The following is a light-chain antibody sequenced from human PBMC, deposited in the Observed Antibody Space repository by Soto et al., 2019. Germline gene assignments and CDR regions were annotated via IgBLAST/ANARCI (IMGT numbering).Light chain of an antibody. V-gene: IGKV1-39*01. CDR2: ETS. J-gene: IGKJ1*01. CDR1: QNVRSY. CDR3: QQTFSIPRT. Sequence: DMQMTHSPSSLSASVGDRVTIACRASQNVRSYLNWYQQKPGKAPDLLIYETSTLQSGVPSRFSGTGYGTDFTLTISSLQPEDFATYYCQQTFSIPRTFGHGTKVDIK.